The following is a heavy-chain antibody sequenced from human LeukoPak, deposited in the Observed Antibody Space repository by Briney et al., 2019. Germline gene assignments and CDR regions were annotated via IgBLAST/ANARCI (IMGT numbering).Heavy chain of an antibody. V-gene: IGHV3-30*18. CDR2: ISDDGSNT. J-gene: IGHJ2*01. Sequence: GRSLRLSCTASGFSLSSFGMHWVRQAPGKGLAWVAVISDDGSNTYDADSVKGRFPISRDNSKNTLYLQLNSLRTEDTAVYYCAKDADTATIIYWYFDLWGRGTLVTVSS. D-gene: IGHD5-18*01. CDR1: GFSLSSFG. CDR3: AKDADTATIIYWYFDL.